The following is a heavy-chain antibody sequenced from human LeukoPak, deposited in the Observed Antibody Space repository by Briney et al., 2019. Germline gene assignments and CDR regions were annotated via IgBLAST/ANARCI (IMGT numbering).Heavy chain of an antibody. D-gene: IGHD3-22*01. CDR2: ISYDGSNK. V-gene: IGHV3-30-3*01. Sequence: GGSLRLSCAASGFTFSSYAMHWVRQAPGKGLEWVAVISYDGSNKYYADSVKGRFTISRDNPKNTLYLQMNSLRAEDTALYYCAKDKGGYYPRGYFDYWGQGTLVTVSS. J-gene: IGHJ4*02. CDR3: AKDKGGYYPRGYFDY. CDR1: GFTFSSYA.